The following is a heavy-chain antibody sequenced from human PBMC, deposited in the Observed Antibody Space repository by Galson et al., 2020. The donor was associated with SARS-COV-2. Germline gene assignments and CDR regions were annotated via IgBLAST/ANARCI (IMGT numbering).Heavy chain of an antibody. CDR1: GYTFTSYG. CDR2: ISTYNGNT. Sequence: ASVKVSCKASGYTFTSYGISWVRQAPGQGLEWMGWISTYNGNTNYAQILQGRVTLTADTSTSTAYMEHRSLRSDDTAVYFCARETLGFCRSASCYEGDSWGKGNLVTVSS. V-gene: IGHV1-18*01. CDR3: ARETLGFCRSASCYEGDS. D-gene: IGHD2-2*01. J-gene: IGHJ4*02.